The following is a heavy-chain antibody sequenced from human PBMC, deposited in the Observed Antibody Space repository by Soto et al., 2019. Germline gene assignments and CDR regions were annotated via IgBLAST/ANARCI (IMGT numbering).Heavy chain of an antibody. CDR1: GGSISSSSYY. CDR3: ARRPYYDSSGLEGGGMDV. D-gene: IGHD3-22*01. Sequence: SETLSLTCTVSGGSISSSSYYWGWIRQPPGKGLEWIGSIYYSGSTYYNPSLKSRVTISVDTSKNQFSLKLSSVTAADTAVYYCARRPYYDSSGLEGGGMDVWGQGTTVTVSS. J-gene: IGHJ6*02. V-gene: IGHV4-39*01. CDR2: IYYSGST.